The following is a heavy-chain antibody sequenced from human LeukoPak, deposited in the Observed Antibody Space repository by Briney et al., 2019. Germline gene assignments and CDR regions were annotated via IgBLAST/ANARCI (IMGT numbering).Heavy chain of an antibody. CDR3: ARHYDSYFYYYLDL. V-gene: IGHV4-38-2*01. CDR2: LYHPDST. J-gene: IGHJ6*03. Sequence: KPSETLSLTCAVSGYSISSGYYWVWIRQPPGKGLEWIGSLYHPDSTYYNPSLKSRVTMSVDTSRNQFSLKLSFVTAADTAVYYCARHYDSYFYYYLDLWGTGTTVTVSS. CDR1: GYSISSGYY. D-gene: IGHD4-17*01.